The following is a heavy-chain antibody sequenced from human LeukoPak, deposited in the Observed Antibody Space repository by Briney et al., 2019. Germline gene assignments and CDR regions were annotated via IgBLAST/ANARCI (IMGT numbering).Heavy chain of an antibody. CDR2: IGGNGDTT. J-gene: IGHJ4*02. V-gene: IGHV3-23*01. CDR1: GFTFSSYA. Sequence: GGSLRLSCAASGFTFSSYAMSWVRQAPGKGLEWVSTIGGNGDTTYYADSVKGRFTISRDNSKNTLYLRMNNLRAEDTAVYYCASTTSIPPWPWGQGTLVTVSS. D-gene: IGHD1-1*01. CDR3: ASTTSIPPWP.